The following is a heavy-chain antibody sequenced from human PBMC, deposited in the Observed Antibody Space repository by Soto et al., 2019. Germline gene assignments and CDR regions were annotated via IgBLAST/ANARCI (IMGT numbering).Heavy chain of an antibody. Sequence: QLQLQESGSGLVKPSQTLSLTCAVSGGSISSGGYSWSWIRQPPGKGLEWIGYIYHSGSTYYNPSRKIQVTISVDRSKNQFSRKLSSVTAADTAVYYCAGGPGVARNYWGQGTLVTVSS. CDR1: GGSISSGGYS. CDR3: AGGPGVARNY. CDR2: IYHSGST. V-gene: IGHV4-30-2*01. D-gene: IGHD5-12*01. J-gene: IGHJ4*02.